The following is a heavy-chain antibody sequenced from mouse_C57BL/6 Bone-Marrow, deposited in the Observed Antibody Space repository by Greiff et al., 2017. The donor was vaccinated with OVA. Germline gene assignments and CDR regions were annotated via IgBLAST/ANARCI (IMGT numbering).Heavy chain of an antibody. V-gene: IGHV1-26*01. CDR2: INPNNGGT. J-gene: IGHJ2*01. CDR1: GYTFTDYY. Sequence: VQLQQSGPELVKPGASVKISCKASGYTFTDYYMNWVKQSHGKSLEWIGDINPNNGGTSYNQKFKGKATLTVAKSSSTAYMELRSLTSEDSAVDYCARRGDGYPDFDYWGQGTTLTVSS. CDR3: ARRGDGYPDFDY. D-gene: IGHD2-3*01.